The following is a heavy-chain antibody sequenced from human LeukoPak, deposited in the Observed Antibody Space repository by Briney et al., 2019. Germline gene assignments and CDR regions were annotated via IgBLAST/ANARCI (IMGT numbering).Heavy chain of an antibody. D-gene: IGHD3-22*01. CDR1: GYSFTSYW. CDR2: IYPGDSDT. J-gene: IGHJ3*02. CDR3: ASSSGYYFYAFDI. Sequence: GESLKISCKGSGYSFTSYWIGWVRQMPGKGLEWMGIIYPGDSDTRYSPSFQGQVTISADKSISTAYLQWSSLKASDTAMYHCASSSGYYFYAFDIWGQGTMVTVSS. V-gene: IGHV5-51*01.